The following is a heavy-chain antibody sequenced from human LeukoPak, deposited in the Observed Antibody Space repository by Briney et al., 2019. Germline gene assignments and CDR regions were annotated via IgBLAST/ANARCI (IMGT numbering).Heavy chain of an antibody. CDR1: GGSISSGGYY. J-gene: IGHJ4*02. V-gene: IGHV4-31*11. D-gene: IGHD6-13*01. Sequence: SETLSLTCAVSGGSISSGGYYWSWIRQHPGKGLEWIGYIYYSGSTYYNPSLKSRVTISVDTSKNQFSLKLSSVTAADTAVYYCARAGGYGSSWFGSFDYWGQGTLVTVSS. CDR2: IYYSGST. CDR3: ARAGGYGSSWFGSFDY.